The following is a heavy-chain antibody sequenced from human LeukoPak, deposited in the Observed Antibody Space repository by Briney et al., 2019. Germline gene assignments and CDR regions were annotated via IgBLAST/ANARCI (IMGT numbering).Heavy chain of an antibody. J-gene: IGHJ4*02. V-gene: IGHV3-30-3*01. CDR3: ARSYDILTGYYYVPFDY. Sequence: PGGSLRLSCAASGFTFSSYAMSWVRQAPGKGLEWVAVISYDGSNKYYADSVKGRFTISRDNSKNTLYLQMNSLRAEDTAVYYCARSYDILTGYYYVPFDYWGQGTLVTVSS. CDR2: ISYDGSNK. CDR1: GFTFSSYA. D-gene: IGHD3-9*01.